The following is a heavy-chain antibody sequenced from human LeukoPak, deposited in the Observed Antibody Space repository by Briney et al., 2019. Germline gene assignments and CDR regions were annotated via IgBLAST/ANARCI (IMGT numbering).Heavy chain of an antibody. Sequence: GGSLRLSCAASGFTFSDYSMNWVRQVPGKGLEWVSSISLSSSYIYYADSVKGRFTISRDNAKKSLYLQMNSLRAEDTAVYYCARVRMGDDFNPFDYWGQGTLVTVSS. V-gene: IGHV3-21*01. J-gene: IGHJ4*02. D-gene: IGHD3-16*01. CDR3: ARVRMGDDFNPFDY. CDR1: GFTFSDYS. CDR2: ISLSSSYI.